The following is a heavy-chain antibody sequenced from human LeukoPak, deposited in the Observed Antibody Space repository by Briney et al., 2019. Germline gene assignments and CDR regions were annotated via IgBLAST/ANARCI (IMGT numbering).Heavy chain of an antibody. Sequence: GASVKVSCKASGYTFTSYGTSWVRPAPGQGLEWMGWISAYNGNTNYAQKLQGRVTMTTDTSTSTAYMELRSLRSDDTAVYYCARDGPRIVGATTSPFDYWGQGTLVTVSS. CDR3: ARDGPRIVGATTSPFDY. CDR2: ISAYNGNT. J-gene: IGHJ4*02. V-gene: IGHV1-18*01. D-gene: IGHD1-26*01. CDR1: GYTFTSYG.